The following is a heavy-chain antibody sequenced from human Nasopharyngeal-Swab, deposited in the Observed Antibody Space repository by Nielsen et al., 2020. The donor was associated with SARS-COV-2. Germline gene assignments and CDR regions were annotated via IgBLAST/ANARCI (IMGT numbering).Heavy chain of an antibody. CDR3: AKDSVIFDYSRHWYFDL. CDR2: ISYDGSNK. CDR1: GFTFSSYA. J-gene: IGHJ2*01. Sequence: GESLKISCAAFGFTFSSYAMHWVRQAPGQGLEWVAVISYDGSNKYYADSVKGRFTISRDNSKNTLYLQMNSLRAEDTAVYYCAKDSVIFDYSRHWYFDLWGRGTLVTVSS. D-gene: IGHD3/OR15-3a*01. V-gene: IGHV3-30*04.